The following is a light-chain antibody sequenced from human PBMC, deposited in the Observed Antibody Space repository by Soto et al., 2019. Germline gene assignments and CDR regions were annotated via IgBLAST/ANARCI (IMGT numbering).Light chain of an antibody. J-gene: IGLJ3*02. V-gene: IGLV1-40*01. CDR2: GNN. CDR3: QSYDSSLSGSV. Sequence: QSVRTQPPSVSGAPGQRVTISCTGSSSDIGAGYHVHWYQQLPGTAPKLLIYGNNNRPSGVPDRFSGSKSGTSASLAITGLQAEDEADYYCQSYDSSLSGSVFGGGTKLTVL. CDR1: SSDIGAGYH.